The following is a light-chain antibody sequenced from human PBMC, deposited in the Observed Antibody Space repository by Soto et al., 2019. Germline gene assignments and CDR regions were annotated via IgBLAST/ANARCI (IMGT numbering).Light chain of an antibody. CDR3: QQYNNWPYT. CDR2: GAS. V-gene: IGKV3-15*01. Sequence: EIVMTQSPATLSVSPGERAALSCRASQSVSTNLARYQQKPGQAPRLLIYGASTRATGIPARFSGSGSGTEVTLTLSSLQSEDFAVYYCQQYNNWPYTVGQGTKLEIK. CDR1: QSVSTN. J-gene: IGKJ2*01.